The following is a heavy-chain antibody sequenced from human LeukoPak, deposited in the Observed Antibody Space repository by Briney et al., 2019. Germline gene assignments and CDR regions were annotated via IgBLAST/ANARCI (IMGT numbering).Heavy chain of an antibody. CDR3: ARGGDYDILTGYLPSNWFDP. CDR1: GGTFSSYA. Sequence: ASAKVSCKASGGTFSSYAISWGRQAPGQGLEWMGRIILIFGTANYAQKFQGRVTIIADKSTSTAYIELSSLTSEDTAVYYCARGGDYDILTGYLPSNWFDPWGQGTLVTVSS. D-gene: IGHD3-9*01. J-gene: IGHJ5*02. V-gene: IGHV1-69*06. CDR2: IILIFGTA.